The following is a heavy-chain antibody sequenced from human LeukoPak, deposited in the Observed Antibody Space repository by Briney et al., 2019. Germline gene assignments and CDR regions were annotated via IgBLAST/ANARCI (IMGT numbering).Heavy chain of an antibody. Sequence: GGSLRLSCLVSGLTFSGYSMNWVRHSPGKGLEWVSSISNSISNVYYADSVKGRFTISRDNAKNSLYLQMNSLRAEDTAVYYCARELTSSGPDFWGPGTLVTVSS. J-gene: IGHJ4*02. D-gene: IGHD5-12*01. V-gene: IGHV3-21*01. CDR2: ISNSISNV. CDR3: ARELTSSGPDF. CDR1: GLTFSGYS.